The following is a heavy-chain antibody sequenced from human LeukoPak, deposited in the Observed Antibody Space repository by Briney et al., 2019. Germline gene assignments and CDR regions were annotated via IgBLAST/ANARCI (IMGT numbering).Heavy chain of an antibody. V-gene: IGHV4-34*01. Sequence: GSLRLSCAASGFNFHVFDMTWVRQPPGKGLEWIGEINHSGSTNYNPSLKSRVTISVDTSKNQFSLKLSSVTAADTAVYYCARGKPPRASGAARPNYYYYYGMDVWGQGTTVTVSS. CDR1: GFNFHVFD. CDR2: INHSGST. D-gene: IGHD6-6*01. J-gene: IGHJ6*02. CDR3: ARGKPPRASGAARPNYYYYYGMDV.